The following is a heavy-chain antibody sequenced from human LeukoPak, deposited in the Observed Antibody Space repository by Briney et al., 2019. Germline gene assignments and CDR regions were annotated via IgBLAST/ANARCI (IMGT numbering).Heavy chain of an antibody. CDR2: IWYDGSNQ. V-gene: IGHV3-33*01. D-gene: IGHD1-1*01. J-gene: IGHJ4*02. CDR3: ARWNDGKRFDY. Sequence: GRSLRLSCAASGFTFSNHGMHWARQAPGKGLEWVAVIWYDGSNQYYADSVKGRFTISRDNSKNMVYLQMNSLRAEDTATYYCARWNDGKRFDYWGQGTLVTVSS. CDR1: GFTFSNHG.